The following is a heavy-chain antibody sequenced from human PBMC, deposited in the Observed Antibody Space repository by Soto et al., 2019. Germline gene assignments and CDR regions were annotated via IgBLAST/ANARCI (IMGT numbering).Heavy chain of an antibody. V-gene: IGHV3-33*01. CDR1: GFTFSTYG. Sequence: QVQLVESGGGVVQPGKSLRLSCAASGFTFSTYGMHWVRQAPGKGLEWVAVIWYDGSNKYYADSVKGRFTISRDNSRETLYLQMNSLRAEDTAVYYCARAVGPFDYWGQGTLVTVSS. J-gene: IGHJ4*02. CDR2: IWYDGSNK. CDR3: ARAVGPFDY.